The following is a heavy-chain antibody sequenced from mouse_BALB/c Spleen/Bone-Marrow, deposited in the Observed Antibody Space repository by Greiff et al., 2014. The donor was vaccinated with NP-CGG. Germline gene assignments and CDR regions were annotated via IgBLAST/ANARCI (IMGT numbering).Heavy chain of an antibody. J-gene: IGHJ4*01. CDR1: GFTFSDFY. CDR2: ISYGGSYI. D-gene: IGHD2-14*01. V-gene: IGHV5-4*02. Sequence: EVQLQESGGGLVKPGGSLKLSCAASGFTFSDFYTYWVRQTPEKRLEWVATISYGGSYIYYPDSVKGRFTISRDDAKNNLYLQMSSLKSEDTAMYYCARDRGVQGYAMDYWGQGTSVTVSS. CDR3: ARDRGVQGYAMDY.